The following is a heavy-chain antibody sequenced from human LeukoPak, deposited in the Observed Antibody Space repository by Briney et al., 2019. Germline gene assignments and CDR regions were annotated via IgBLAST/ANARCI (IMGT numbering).Heavy chain of an antibody. Sequence: GGSLRLSCTASGFTFGDYAMSWFRQAPGKGLEWVGFIRSKAYGGTTEYAASVKGRFTISRDDSKSIAHLQMNSLRAEDTAVYYCARDRDPYDFWSGYPFDYWGQGTLVTVSS. CDR2: IRSKAYGGTT. CDR3: ARDRDPYDFWSGYPFDY. J-gene: IGHJ4*02. CDR1: GFTFGDYA. V-gene: IGHV3-49*03. D-gene: IGHD3-3*01.